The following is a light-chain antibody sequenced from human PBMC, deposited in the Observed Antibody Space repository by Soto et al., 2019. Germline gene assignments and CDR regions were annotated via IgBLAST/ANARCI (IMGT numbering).Light chain of an antibody. CDR3: SSYTSLRTVL. CDR1: STNVGGYNY. Sequence: QSALTQPASVSGALGQTITISCTGTSTNVGGYNYVSWYQQHPGKDPKVVIFEVTKRPSGVSSRFSGSKSGNTASLTVSGRQADDEGDYCCSSYTSLRTVLFGGGTKVTVL. J-gene: IGLJ3*02. V-gene: IGLV2-14*01. CDR2: EVT.